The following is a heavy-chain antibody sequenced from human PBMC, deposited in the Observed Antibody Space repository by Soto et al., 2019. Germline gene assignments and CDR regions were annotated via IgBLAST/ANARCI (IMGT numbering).Heavy chain of an antibody. CDR2: IYYSGST. V-gene: IGHV4-30-4*01. CDR3: ARAPHRYCISTSRYTAHASDI. J-gene: IGHJ3*02. D-gene: IGHD2-2*02. CDR1: GGSISSGDYY. Sequence: PSETLSLTCTVSGGSISSGDYYWSWIRQPPGKGLEWIGYIYYSGSTYYNPSLKSRVTISVDTSKNQFSLKLSSVTAADTAVYYCARAPHRYCISTSRYTAHASDISCPGTMVTVS.